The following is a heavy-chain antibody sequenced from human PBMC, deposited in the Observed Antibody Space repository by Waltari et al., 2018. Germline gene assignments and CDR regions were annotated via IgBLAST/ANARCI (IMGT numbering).Heavy chain of an antibody. CDR1: GYSISSGYY. CDR3: ARDILRWDYDFWSGYYYYFDY. Sequence: QVQLQESGPGLVKPSETLSLTCTVSGYSISSGYYWGWIRQPPGKGLGWIGSIYHSGSTYYNPSLKSRVTISVDTSKNQFSLKLSSVTAADTAVYYCARDILRWDYDFWSGYYYYFDYWGQGTLVTVSS. V-gene: IGHV4-38-2*02. D-gene: IGHD3-3*01. CDR2: IYHSGST. J-gene: IGHJ4*02.